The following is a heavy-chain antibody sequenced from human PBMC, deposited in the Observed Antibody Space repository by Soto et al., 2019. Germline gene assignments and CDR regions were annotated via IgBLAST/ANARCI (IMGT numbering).Heavy chain of an antibody. CDR2: ISGSGST. Sequence: EVQLLESGGGLVQPGGSLRLSCAASGFTFSSYAMSWVRQAPGKGLEWVSAISGSGSTYYADSVKGRFTISRDNSKNTLYLQMNSLRAEDTAVYYCAKDLRSSSWSLFDYWGQGTLVTVSS. J-gene: IGHJ4*02. V-gene: IGHV3-23*01. D-gene: IGHD6-13*01. CDR1: GFTFSSYA. CDR3: AKDLRSSSWSLFDY.